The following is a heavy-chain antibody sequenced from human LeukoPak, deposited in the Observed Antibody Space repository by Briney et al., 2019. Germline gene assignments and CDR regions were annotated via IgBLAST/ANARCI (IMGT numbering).Heavy chain of an antibody. CDR1: GYSISRGYY. Sequence: SETLSLTCAVSGYSISRGYYWGWIRQPPGKGLEWIGRTYHSGSTYYNPSLKSRVTISVDTAKTQFSLKLSSVTAADTAVYYCARPRYYDRGFAFDIWGQGTMVTVSS. V-gene: IGHV4-38-2*01. J-gene: IGHJ3*02. D-gene: IGHD3-22*01. CDR2: TYHSGST. CDR3: ARPRYYDRGFAFDI.